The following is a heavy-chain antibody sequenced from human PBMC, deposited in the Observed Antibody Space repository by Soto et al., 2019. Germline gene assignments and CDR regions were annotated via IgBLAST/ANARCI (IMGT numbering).Heavy chain of an antibody. J-gene: IGHJ5*02. CDR3: AGGKWLRLRRWFDP. Sequence: QVQLVQSGAEVKKPGASVKVSCKASGYTFTSYDINWVRQASGQGLEWMGWMNPNSGNTGYAQKFEGRVTMTRKTSISRAYMELSSLRSEDTAVYYCAGGKWLRLRRWFDPWGQGTLVTVSS. D-gene: IGHD5-12*01. CDR2: MNPNSGNT. V-gene: IGHV1-8*01. CDR1: GYTFTSYD.